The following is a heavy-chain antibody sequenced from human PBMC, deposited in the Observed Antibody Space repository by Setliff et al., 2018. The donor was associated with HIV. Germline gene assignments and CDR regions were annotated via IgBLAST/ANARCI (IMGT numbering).Heavy chain of an antibody. CDR3: ARWGSGSYERVFDY. CDR1: GFTFSVHG. CDR2: IWYDGGKK. V-gene: IGHV3-33*01. D-gene: IGHD1-26*01. J-gene: IGHJ4*02. Sequence: GGSLRLSCEASGFTFSVHGMHWVRQAPGKGPEWVAVIWYDGGKKYYADSVKGRFTVSRDDSKNTVYLQMNSLRGEDTAVYFCARWGSGSYERVFDYWGQGTLVTVSS.